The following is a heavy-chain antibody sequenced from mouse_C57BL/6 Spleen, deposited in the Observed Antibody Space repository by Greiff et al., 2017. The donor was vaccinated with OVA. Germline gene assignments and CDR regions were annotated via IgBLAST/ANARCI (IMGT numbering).Heavy chain of an antibody. CDR1: GYTFTDYN. V-gene: IGHV1-18*01. CDR3: AREEDYDRGMDY. J-gene: IGHJ4*01. CDR2: INPNNGGT. D-gene: IGHD2-4*01. Sequence: VQLKESGPELVKPGASVKIPCKASGYTFTDYNMDWVKQSHGKSLEWIGDINPNNGGTIYNQKFKGKATLTVDKSSSTAYMELRSLTSEDTAVYYCAREEDYDRGMDYWGQGTSVTVSS.